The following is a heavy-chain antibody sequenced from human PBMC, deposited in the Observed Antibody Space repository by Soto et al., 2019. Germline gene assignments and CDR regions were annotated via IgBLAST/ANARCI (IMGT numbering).Heavy chain of an antibody. CDR2: VYYSGST. V-gene: IGHV4-39*07. J-gene: IGHJ6*02. Sequence: SETLSLTCTVSGGSVSSSSHYWGWVRQPPGKGLEWIGSVYYSGSTYYNPSLESRVTISVDKSKNQFSLKLNSVTAADTAIYYCARDGTFPYGMDVWGQGTTVTVSS. D-gene: IGHD1-1*01. CDR1: GGSVSSSSHY. CDR3: ARDGTFPYGMDV.